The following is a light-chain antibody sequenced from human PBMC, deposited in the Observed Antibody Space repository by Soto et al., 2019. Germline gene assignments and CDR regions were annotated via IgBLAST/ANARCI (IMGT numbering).Light chain of an antibody. V-gene: IGKV3-20*01. Sequence: EIVLTQSPGTLSLSPGERATLSCRASQSVGSNYLAWYQQKPGQAPRLLMYDASSRATGIPDRFSGSGSGTDFTLTISRLEPEDFAVYYCQLYANSPRTFGQGTKVEIK. CDR2: DAS. CDR1: QSVGSNY. J-gene: IGKJ1*01. CDR3: QLYANSPRT.